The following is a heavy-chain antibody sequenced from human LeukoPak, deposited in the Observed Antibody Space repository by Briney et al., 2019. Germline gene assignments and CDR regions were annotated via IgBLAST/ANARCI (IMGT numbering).Heavy chain of an antibody. J-gene: IGHJ6*03. D-gene: IGHD3-22*01. V-gene: IGHV2-5*01. Sequence: SGPTLVRPTETLTLTCTFSGFSLSTRGEGVGWIRQPPGKALEWLALMSWNGDKRYSPSLQSRLTITEDTSRNRVVLIMTNMDPVDTATYFCAHSEVGYTYDPSGYFKYYYYYMDVWGEGTTVTISS. CDR2: MSWNGDK. CDR3: AHSEVGYTYDPSGYFKYYYYYMDV. CDR1: GFSLSTRGEG.